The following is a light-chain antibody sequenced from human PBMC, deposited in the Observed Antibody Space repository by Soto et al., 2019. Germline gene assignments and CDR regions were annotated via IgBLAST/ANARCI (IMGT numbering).Light chain of an antibody. CDR2: DAS. V-gene: IGKV1-33*01. Sequence: DIQLTQSPSSLSASVGDRVTITCQASQDIRNYLNWYQQKPGKAPTLLIHDASYLETGDPSRFSGGGSGTDFTFTISSLQPEDIATYYCQQFDDPFTFGPGTKIEMK. J-gene: IGKJ3*01. CDR3: QQFDDPFT. CDR1: QDIRNY.